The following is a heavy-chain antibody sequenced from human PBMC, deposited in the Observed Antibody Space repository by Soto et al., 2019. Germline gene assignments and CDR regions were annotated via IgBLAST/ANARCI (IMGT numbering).Heavy chain of an antibody. CDR1: GYTFTGYY. V-gene: IGHV1-2*02. J-gene: IGHJ4*02. Sequence: ASVKVSCKASGYTFTGYYMHWVRQAPGQGLEWMGWINPNSGGTNYAQKFQGRVTMTRDTSISTAYMELSRLRSDDTAVYYCARTDILTIFGEARDYWGQGTLVTVSS. CDR3: ARTDILTIFGEARDY. D-gene: IGHD3-3*01. CDR2: INPNSGGT.